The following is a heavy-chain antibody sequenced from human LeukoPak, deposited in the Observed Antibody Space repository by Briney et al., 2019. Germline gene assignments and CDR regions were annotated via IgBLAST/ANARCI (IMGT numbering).Heavy chain of an antibody. V-gene: IGHV3-30*04. J-gene: IGHJ6*03. Sequence: GGSLRLSCAASGFTFSNYAMHWVRQAPGKGLEWVTVISSGGSNEYYADSVKGRFSISRDNSKNTLYLQMNSLRAEDTAVYYCARDVRTTVTTSKTYYYYYMDVWGKGTTVTVSS. CDR3: ARDVRTTVTTSKTYYYYYMDV. D-gene: IGHD4-17*01. CDR1: GFTFSNYA. CDR2: ISSGGSNE.